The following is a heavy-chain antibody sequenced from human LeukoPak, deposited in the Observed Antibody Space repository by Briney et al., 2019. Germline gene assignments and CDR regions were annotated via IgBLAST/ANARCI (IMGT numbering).Heavy chain of an antibody. D-gene: IGHD6-19*01. V-gene: IGHV3-48*01. CDR1: GFTFNSYS. J-gene: IGHJ6*02. CDR3: ARVGSSGWYYYGMDV. CDR2: ISSSSSTI. Sequence: GGSLRLSCAASGFTFNSYSMKWVRQAPGKGLEWVSYISSSSSTIYYADSVKGRFTISRDNAKNSLYLRMNSLRAEDTAVYYCARVGSSGWYYYGMDVWGQGTTVTVSS.